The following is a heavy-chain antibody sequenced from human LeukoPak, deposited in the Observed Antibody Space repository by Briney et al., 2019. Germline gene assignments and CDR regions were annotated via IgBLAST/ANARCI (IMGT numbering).Heavy chain of an antibody. V-gene: IGHV1-2*02. CDR2: INPNSGGT. Sequence: ASVKACCKASGYTFTGYYMHWVRQAPGQGLEWMGWINPNSGGTNYAQKFQGRVTMTRDTSISTAYMELSRLRSDDTAVYYCAREEYDFWSGFLGYWGQGTLVTVSS. CDR1: GYTFTGYY. D-gene: IGHD3-3*01. J-gene: IGHJ4*02. CDR3: AREEYDFWSGFLGY.